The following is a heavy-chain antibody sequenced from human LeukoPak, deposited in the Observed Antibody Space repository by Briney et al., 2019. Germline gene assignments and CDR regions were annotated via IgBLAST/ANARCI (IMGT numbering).Heavy chain of an antibody. CDR3: ARHSTSQQFDY. CDR2: TYYRSKWYN. D-gene: IGHD2-2*01. Sequence: SQTLSLSCAISGDSVSSNSAALSWIRQSPSRGLEWLGRTYYRSKWYNDYAVSVKSRITINPDTSKNQFSLQLNSVTPEDTAVYYCARHSTSQQFDYWGQGTLVTVSS. V-gene: IGHV6-1*01. CDR1: GDSVSSNSAA. J-gene: IGHJ4*02.